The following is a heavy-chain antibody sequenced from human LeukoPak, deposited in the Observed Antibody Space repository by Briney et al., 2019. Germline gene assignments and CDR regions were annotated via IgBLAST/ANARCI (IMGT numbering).Heavy chain of an antibody. J-gene: IGHJ4*02. Sequence: PSETLSLTCTVSGGSISSSGYYWGWIRQPPGKGLEWIGSIYYSGSTYYNPSLKSRVTISVDTSKNQFSLKLSSVTAADTAVYYCARLTLEMATITFDYWGQGTLVTVSS. CDR1: GGSISSSGYY. V-gene: IGHV4-39*01. CDR3: ARLTLEMATITFDY. CDR2: IYYSGST. D-gene: IGHD5-24*01.